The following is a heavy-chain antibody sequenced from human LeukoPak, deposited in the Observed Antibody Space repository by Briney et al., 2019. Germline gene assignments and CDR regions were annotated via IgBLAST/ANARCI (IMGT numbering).Heavy chain of an antibody. D-gene: IGHD6-13*01. CDR3: ARSSWYPRYYYYYGMDV. CDR2: ISWNSGSI. J-gene: IGHJ6*02. Sequence: GGSLRLSCAASGFTFDDYAMHWVRQAPGKGLEWVSGISWNSGSIGYADSVKGRFTISRGNAKNSLYLQMNSLRAEDTALYYCARSSWYPRYYYYYGMDVWGQGTTVTVSS. CDR1: GFTFDDYA. V-gene: IGHV3-9*01.